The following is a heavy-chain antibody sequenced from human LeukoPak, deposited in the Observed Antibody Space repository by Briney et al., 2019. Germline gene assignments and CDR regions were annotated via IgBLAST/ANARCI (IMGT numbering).Heavy chain of an antibody. CDR3: ATHPSGRSPFDL. Sequence: SETLSLTCTVSGGSISSYYWSWIRQPPGKGLEWIGYIYYSGSTNYNPSLKSRVTISVDTSKNQFSLKLSSVTAADTAVYYCATHPSGRSPFDLWGRGTLVTASS. J-gene: IGHJ2*01. CDR1: GGSISSYY. D-gene: IGHD1-26*01. V-gene: IGHV4-59*01. CDR2: IYYSGST.